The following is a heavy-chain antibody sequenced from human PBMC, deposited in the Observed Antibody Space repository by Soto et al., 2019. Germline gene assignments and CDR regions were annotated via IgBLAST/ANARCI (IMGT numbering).Heavy chain of an antibody. D-gene: IGHD6-13*01. CDR2: IGAAGDT. CDR3: ASGGWGSSWYEGGSRIDY. Sequence: EVQLVESGGGLVQPGGSLRLSCAASGFTFSSYDMHWVRQVTGKGLEWVSAIGAAGDTYYPDSVKGRFTISRENANNSLYLQMNSLRAEDPAVYYCASGGWGSSWYEGGSRIDYWGQGTLVTVSS. V-gene: IGHV3-13*01. J-gene: IGHJ4*02. CDR1: GFTFSSYD.